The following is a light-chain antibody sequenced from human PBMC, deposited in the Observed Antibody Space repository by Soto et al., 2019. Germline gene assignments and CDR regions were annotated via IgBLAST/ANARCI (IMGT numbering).Light chain of an antibody. V-gene: IGLV1-51*01. Sequence: QSVLTQPPSVSAAPGQNVTISCSGATSNIGNNLVSWYQQVPGSAPNLLIFDNNKRPSGIPDRFSGSNSGTSATLGITGLKTGDESDYYCGTWDSSLGAEVFGPGTKLTVL. CDR3: GTWDSSLGAEV. CDR2: DNN. J-gene: IGLJ1*01. CDR1: TSNIGNNL.